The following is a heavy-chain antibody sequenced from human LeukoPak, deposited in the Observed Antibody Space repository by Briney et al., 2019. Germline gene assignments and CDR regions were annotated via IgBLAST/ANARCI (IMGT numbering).Heavy chain of an antibody. D-gene: IGHD1-26*01. CDR1: GFTFSSYA. CDR3: AKVGRVGAIEYYFDY. J-gene: IGHJ4*02. Sequence: TGGSLRLSCAASGFTFSSYAMSWVRQAPGKGLEWVSAISGSGGSTYYADSVKGRFTISRDNSKNTLYLQMNSLRAEDTAVYYCAKVGRVGAIEYYFDYWGQGTLVTVSS. V-gene: IGHV3-23*01. CDR2: ISGSGGST.